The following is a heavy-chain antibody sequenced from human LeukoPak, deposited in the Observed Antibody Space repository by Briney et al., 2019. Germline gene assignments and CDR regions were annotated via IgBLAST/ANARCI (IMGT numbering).Heavy chain of an antibody. Sequence: GGSLRLSCAASGFSFNTYGMHWVRQAPGKGLEWVAVIWFDGTTKYYADSVKGRFTISRDNSKNTLYLQMNSLRAEDTAVYYCAKGSSLVDYWGQGTLVTVSS. CDR3: AKGSSLVDY. CDR2: IWFDGTTK. J-gene: IGHJ4*02. CDR1: GFSFNTYG. V-gene: IGHV3-33*06. D-gene: IGHD6-6*01.